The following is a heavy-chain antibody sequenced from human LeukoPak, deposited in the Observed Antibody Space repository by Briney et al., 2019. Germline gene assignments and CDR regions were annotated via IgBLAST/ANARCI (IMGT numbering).Heavy chain of an antibody. CDR1: GFTFSSYD. CDR2: IGTAGDT. D-gene: IGHD3-16*01. V-gene: IGHV3-13*01. CDR3: ARESDYGDYFDY. Sequence: PGGSLRLSCAASGFTFSSYDMHWVRQATGKGLEWVSAIGTAGDTYYPGSVKGRFTISRENAKNSLYLQMNSLRAGDTAVYYCARESDYGDYFDYRGQGTLVTVSS. J-gene: IGHJ4*02.